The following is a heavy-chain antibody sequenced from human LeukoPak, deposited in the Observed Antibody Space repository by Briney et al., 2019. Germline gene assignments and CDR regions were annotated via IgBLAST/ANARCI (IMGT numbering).Heavy chain of an antibody. CDR3: AKGRAKGVAAAGSY. CDR1: GFTFSSYA. D-gene: IGHD6-13*01. J-gene: IGHJ4*02. CDR2: ITGIGGST. V-gene: IGHV3-23*01. Sequence: GGSLRLSCAASGFTFSSYAMSWVRQAPGKGLEWGSAITGIGGSTYYADSVKGGFTTSRDNSKNTLYLRRNSRRAEATTVYYGAKGRAKGVAAAGSYWGEGTLVTVSS.